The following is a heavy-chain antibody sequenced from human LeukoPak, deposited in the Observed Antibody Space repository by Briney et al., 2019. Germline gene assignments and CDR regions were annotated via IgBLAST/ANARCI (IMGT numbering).Heavy chain of an antibody. CDR1: GGSISTYY. J-gene: IGHJ4*02. CDR2: IYYSGST. CDR3: ARQPYYHDSSGYYYHRFDY. V-gene: IGHV4-59*08. D-gene: IGHD3-22*01. Sequence: SETPSLTCTVSGGSISTYYWSWIRQPPGKGLEWIGYIYYSGSTNYNPSLKSRVTISVDTSKHQSSLKLSSVTAADTAVYYCARQPYYHDSSGYYYHRFDYWGQGTLVTVSS.